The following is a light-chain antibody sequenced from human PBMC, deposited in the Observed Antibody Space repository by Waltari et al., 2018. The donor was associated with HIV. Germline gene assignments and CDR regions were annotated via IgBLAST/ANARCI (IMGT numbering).Light chain of an antibody. CDR3: AVLDDTLGGGV. V-gene: IGLV1-47*01. J-gene: IGLJ2*01. Sequence: QSVLTQPPSASGTPGQKVTISCSGGTANIGAHFVIWFQQFPRTAPKLLIYRDNLRHSVGPSRFSGSKSGPSASLTISGLRSDDEAHYFCAVLDDTLGGGVFGGGTKLTVL. CDR2: RDN. CDR1: TANIGAHF.